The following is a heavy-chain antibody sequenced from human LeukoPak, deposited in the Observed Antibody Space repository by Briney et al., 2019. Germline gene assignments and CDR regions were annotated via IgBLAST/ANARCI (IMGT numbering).Heavy chain of an antibody. V-gene: IGHV4-30-4*01. CDR3: ARDPYSSSSYAFDI. D-gene: IGHD6-13*01. CDR2: IYYSGST. CDR1: GGSISSGDYY. Sequence: SETLSLTCTVSGGSISSGDYYWSWIRQPPGKGLEWIGYIYYSGSTYYNPSLKSRVTISVDTSKNQFSLKLSSVTAADTAVYYCARDPYSSSSYAFDIWGQGTMVTVSS. J-gene: IGHJ3*02.